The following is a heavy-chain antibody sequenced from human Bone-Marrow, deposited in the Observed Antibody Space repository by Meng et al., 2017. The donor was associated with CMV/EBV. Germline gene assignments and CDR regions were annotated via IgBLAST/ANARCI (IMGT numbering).Heavy chain of an antibody. Sequence: ASVKVSCKASGYTFTSYYMHWVRQAPGQGLEWMGIINPSGGSTSYAQKFQGRFTISRDNAKNSLYLQMNSLRAEDTAVYYCARDQILFGVAHYYYYYGMDVWGQGTTVTVSS. J-gene: IGHJ6*02. CDR2: INPSGGST. D-gene: IGHD3-3*01. CDR3: ARDQILFGVAHYYYYYGMDV. V-gene: IGHV1-46*01. CDR1: GYTFTSYY.